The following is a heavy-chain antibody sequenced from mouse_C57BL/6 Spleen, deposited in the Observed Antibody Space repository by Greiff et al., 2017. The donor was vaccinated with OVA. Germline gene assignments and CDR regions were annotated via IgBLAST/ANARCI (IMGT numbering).Heavy chain of an antibody. CDR3: ARSVDYFDY. J-gene: IGHJ2*01. Sequence: ESGPELVKPGASVKISCKASGYSFTGYYMNWVKQSPEKSLEWIGEINPSTGGTTYNQKFKAKATLTVDKSSSTAYMQLKSLTSEDSAVYYCARSVDYFDYWGQGTTLTVSS. V-gene: IGHV1-42*01. CDR1: GYSFTGYY. CDR2: INPSTGGT.